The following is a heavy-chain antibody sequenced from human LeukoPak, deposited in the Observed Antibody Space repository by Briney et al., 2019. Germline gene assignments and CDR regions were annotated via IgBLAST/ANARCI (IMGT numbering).Heavy chain of an antibody. V-gene: IGHV1-18*01. J-gene: IGHJ4*02. D-gene: IGHD5/OR15-5a*01. CDR1: GYTFTSHG. CDR3: ARDSLLDY. Sequence: ASVKVSCKASGYTFTSHGITWVRQAPGQGLEWMGWISTYNTDINYAQKLQGRVTVTTDTSTSTAYMELRSLRSDDTAVYYCARDSLLDYWGQGILVTVSS. CDR2: ISTYNTDI.